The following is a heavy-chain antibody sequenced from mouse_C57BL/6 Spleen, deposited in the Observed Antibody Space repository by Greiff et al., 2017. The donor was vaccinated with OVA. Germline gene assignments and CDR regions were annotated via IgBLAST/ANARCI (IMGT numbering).Heavy chain of an antibody. Sequence: VQLKQSGPELVKPGASVKISCKASGYTFTDYYMNWVKQSHGKSLEWIGDINPNNGGTSYNQKFKGKATLTVDKSSSTAYMELRSLTSEYAAVYYCARGNYYGSSPLDYWGQGTTLTVSS. CDR1: GYTFTDYY. V-gene: IGHV1-26*01. J-gene: IGHJ2*01. D-gene: IGHD1-1*01. CDR2: INPNNGGT. CDR3: ARGNYYGSSPLDY.